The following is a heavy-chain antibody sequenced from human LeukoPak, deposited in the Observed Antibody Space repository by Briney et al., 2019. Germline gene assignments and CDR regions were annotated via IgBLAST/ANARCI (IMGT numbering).Heavy chain of an antibody. D-gene: IGHD2-2*01. CDR3: AGEGSLSSLCSSTSCYAFDI. V-gene: IGHV4-31*03. CDR1: GGSISSGGYY. J-gene: IGHJ3*02. Sequence: SETLSLTCTVSGGSISSGGYYWSWIRQHPGKGLEWIGYIYYSGSTYYNPSLKSRVTISVDTSKNQFSLKLSSVTAADTAVYYCAGEGSLSSLCSSTSCYAFDIWGQGTMVTVSS. CDR2: IYYSGST.